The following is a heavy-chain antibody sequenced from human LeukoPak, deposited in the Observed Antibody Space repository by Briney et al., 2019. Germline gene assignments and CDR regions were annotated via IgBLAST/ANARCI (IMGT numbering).Heavy chain of an antibody. CDR1: GGSFSGYY. D-gene: IGHD4-23*01. Sequence: SETLSLTCAVYGGSFSGYYWSWIRQPPGKGLEWIGEINHSGSTNYNPSLKSRVTISVDTSKNQFSLKLSSVTAADTAVYYCARQLRWAKDYWGQGTLVTVSS. J-gene: IGHJ4*02. CDR2: INHSGST. CDR3: ARQLRWAKDY. V-gene: IGHV4-34*01.